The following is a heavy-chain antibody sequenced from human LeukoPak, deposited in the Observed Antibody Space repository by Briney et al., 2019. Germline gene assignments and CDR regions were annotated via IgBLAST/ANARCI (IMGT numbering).Heavy chain of an antibody. Sequence: SETLSLTCTVSGGSISSSSYYWGWIRQPPGKGLEWIGSIYYSGSTYYNPSLKSRVTISVDTSKNQFSLKLSSVTAADTAVYYCARTPRGRSYPTLDYWGQGTLVTVSS. CDR1: GGSISSSSYY. V-gene: IGHV4-39*01. CDR3: ARTPRGRSYPTLDY. CDR2: IYYSGST. J-gene: IGHJ4*02. D-gene: IGHD1-26*01.